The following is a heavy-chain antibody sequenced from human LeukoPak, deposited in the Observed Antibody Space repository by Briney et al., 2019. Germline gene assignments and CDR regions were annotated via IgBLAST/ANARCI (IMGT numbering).Heavy chain of an antibody. CDR2: MNPNSGNT. CDR1: GYTFTSYD. CDR3: ARARTIAAAGFLGWFDP. J-gene: IGHJ5*02. D-gene: IGHD6-13*01. V-gene: IGHV1-18*01. Sequence: ASVKVSCKASGYTFTSYDISWVRQPPGQGLEWMGWMNPNSGNTGYAQKLQGRVTMTTDTSTSTAYMELRSLRSGDTAVYYCARARTIAAAGFLGWFDPWGQGTLVTVSS.